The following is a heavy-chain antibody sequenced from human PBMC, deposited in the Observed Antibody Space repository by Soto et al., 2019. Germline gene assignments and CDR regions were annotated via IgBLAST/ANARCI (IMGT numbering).Heavy chain of an antibody. CDR1: GGSFSGYY. CDR3: ARESKEAVGKRRNGSAP. Sequence: PSETLSLTCAVYGGSFSGYYWSWIRQPPGKGLEWIGEINHSGSTNYNPSLKSRVTISVDTSKNQFSLKLSSVTAADTAVYCCARESKEAVGKRRNGSAPWGQGTLVPGS. J-gene: IGHJ5*02. CDR2: INHSGST. D-gene: IGHD6-13*01. V-gene: IGHV4-34*01.